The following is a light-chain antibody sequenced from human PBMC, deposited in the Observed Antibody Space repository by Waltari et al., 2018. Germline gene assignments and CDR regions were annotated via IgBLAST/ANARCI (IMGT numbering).Light chain of an antibody. Sequence: QLVLTQSPSASASLGASVKLTCTLSSGHRSNTIAWLQQQPGKGPRYLMQVNSDGSHRKGDEIPDRFSGSSSGAERYLTISSLQSEDEADYYCETGGHGTWVFGGGTKLTVL. V-gene: IGLV4-69*01. CDR1: SGHRSNT. CDR3: ETGGHGTWV. CDR2: VNSDGSH. J-gene: IGLJ3*02.